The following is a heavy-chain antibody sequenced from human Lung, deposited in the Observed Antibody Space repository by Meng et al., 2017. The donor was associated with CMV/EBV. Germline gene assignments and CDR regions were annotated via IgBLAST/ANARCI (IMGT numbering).Heavy chain of an antibody. J-gene: IGHJ4*02. D-gene: IGHD6-13*01. CDR1: GFTFSSYA. V-gene: IGHV3-23*01. CDR2: ISGSGGST. Sequence: GGSXRLSCSASGFTFSSYAMSWVRQDPGKGLEWVSAISGSGGSTYYADSVKGRFTISRDNSKNTLYLQMNSLRAEDTAVYYCAKYIAAAGILSVSFDYWGQGXLVTVSS. CDR3: AKYIAAAGILSVSFDY.